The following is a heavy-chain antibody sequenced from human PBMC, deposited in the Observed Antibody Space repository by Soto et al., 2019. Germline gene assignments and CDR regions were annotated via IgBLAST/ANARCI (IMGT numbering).Heavy chain of an antibody. J-gene: IGHJ5*02. CDR1: VYTFTSYG. Sequence: GXSVKVSCKASVYTFTSYGISWVRQAPGQGLEWMGWISAYNGNTNYAQKLQGRVTMTTDTSTSTAYMELRSLRSDDTAVYYCARDREETTVTTGHFSWGQGTLVTVSS. V-gene: IGHV1-18*01. D-gene: IGHD4-4*01. CDR3: ARDREETTVTTGHFS. CDR2: ISAYNGNT.